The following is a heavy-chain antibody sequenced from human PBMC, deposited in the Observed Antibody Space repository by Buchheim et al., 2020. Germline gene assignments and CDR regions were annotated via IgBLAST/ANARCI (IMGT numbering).Heavy chain of an antibody. CDR3: ARTYYDILTGAASGMDV. J-gene: IGHJ6*02. CDR1: GFTFSSYA. V-gene: IGHV3-15*01. D-gene: IGHD3-9*01. CDR2: IKSKTDGGTT. Sequence: EVQLLESGGKLVQPGGSLRVSCAASGFTFSSYAMSWVRQAPGKGLEWVGRIKSKTDGGTTDYAAPVKGRFTISRDVSKNTLYLQMNSLRAEDTAVYYCARTYYDILTGAASGMDVWGQGTT.